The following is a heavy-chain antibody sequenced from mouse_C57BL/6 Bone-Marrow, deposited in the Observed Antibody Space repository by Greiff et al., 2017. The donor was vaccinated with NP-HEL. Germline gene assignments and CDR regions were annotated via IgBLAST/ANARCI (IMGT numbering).Heavy chain of an antibody. CDR3: ARIEGITTAPYYFDY. Sequence: QVTLKVSGPGILQPSQTLSLTCSFSGFSLSTFGMGVGWIRQPSGKGLEWLAHIWWDDDQYYNPALKSRLTISKDTSKNQVFRKIANVDTADTATYYCARIEGITTAPYYFDYWGQGTTLTVSS. J-gene: IGHJ2*01. D-gene: IGHD1-1*01. CDR2: IWWDDDQ. CDR1: GFSLSTFGMG. V-gene: IGHV8-8*01.